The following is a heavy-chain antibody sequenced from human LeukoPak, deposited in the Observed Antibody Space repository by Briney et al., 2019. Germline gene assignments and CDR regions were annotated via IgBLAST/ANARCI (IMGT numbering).Heavy chain of an antibody. CDR2: IDISGNTI. J-gene: IGHJ4*02. CDR3: ASRCIAAAGTGCSDY. CDR1: GFSFSDYE. Sequence: PGGSPRLSCAASGFSFSDYEMNWVRQAPGKGLEWLSHIDISGNTIHYADSVKGRFTISRDNSKNTLYLQMNSLRAEDTAVYYCASRCIAAAGTGCSDYWGQGTLVTVSS. V-gene: IGHV3-48*01. D-gene: IGHD6-13*01.